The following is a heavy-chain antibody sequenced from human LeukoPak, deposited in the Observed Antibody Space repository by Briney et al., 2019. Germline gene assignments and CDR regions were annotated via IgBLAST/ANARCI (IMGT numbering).Heavy chain of an antibody. CDR1: GYTFTGYY. Sequence: ASVKVSCKASGYTFTGYYMHWVRQAPGQGLEWMGWINPNSGATNYAQKFQGRVTMTRDTSISTAYMELSRLRSDDTAVYYCARDYYYDSSGYPNWFDPWGQGTLVTVSS. CDR3: ARDYYYDSSGYPNWFDP. D-gene: IGHD3-22*01. V-gene: IGHV1-2*02. CDR2: INPNSGAT. J-gene: IGHJ5*02.